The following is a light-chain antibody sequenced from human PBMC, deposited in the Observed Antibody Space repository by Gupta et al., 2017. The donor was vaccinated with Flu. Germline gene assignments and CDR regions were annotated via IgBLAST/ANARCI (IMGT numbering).Light chain of an antibody. CDR3: QHYNAYPVT. CDR2: KAS. J-gene: IGKJ2*01. CDR1: QSISSW. Sequence: GDRVTITCRASQSISSWLAWYQQKPGKAPNLLIYKASSLESGVPSRFSGSGSGTDFTLTISGLQPDDFATYYCQHYNAYPVTFGQGTKLEIK. V-gene: IGKV1-5*03.